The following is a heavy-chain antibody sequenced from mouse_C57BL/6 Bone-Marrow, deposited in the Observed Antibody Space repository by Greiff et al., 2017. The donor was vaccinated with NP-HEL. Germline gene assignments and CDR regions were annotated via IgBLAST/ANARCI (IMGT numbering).Heavy chain of an antibody. CDR2: ISSGSSTI. CDR3: AIGDGYSFAY. CDR1: GFTFSDYG. V-gene: IGHV5-17*01. J-gene: IGHJ3*01. D-gene: IGHD2-3*01. Sequence: VQLKESGGGLVKPGGSLKLSCAASGFTFSDYGMHWVRQAPEKGLEWVAYISSGSSTIYYADTVKGRFTISRDNAKNTLFLQMTSLRSEDTAMYYCAIGDGYSFAYWGQGTLVTVSA.